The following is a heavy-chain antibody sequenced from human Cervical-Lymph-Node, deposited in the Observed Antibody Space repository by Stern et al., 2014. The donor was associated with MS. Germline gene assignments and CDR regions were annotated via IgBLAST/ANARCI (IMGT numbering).Heavy chain of an antibody. CDR2: IIPFLNTT. D-gene: IGHD2-8*02. CDR1: GGTFTTHP. CDR3: ASSLVASGH. J-gene: IGHJ4*02. Sequence: VQLVQSGAEVKKPGSSVKVSCKASGGTFTTHPITWWRQAPGQGLDWMVGIIPFLNTTNYSQKFQGRIAITADKSTGTTYMEISSLRSDDTAIYYCASSLVASGHWGQGTLVIVS. V-gene: IGHV1-69*06.